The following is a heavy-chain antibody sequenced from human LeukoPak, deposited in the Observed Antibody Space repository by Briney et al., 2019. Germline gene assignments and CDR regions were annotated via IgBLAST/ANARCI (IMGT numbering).Heavy chain of an antibody. Sequence: GGSLRLSCAASGFTFSSYGMNWVRQAPGKGLEWVSYISSSGSTIYYADSVKGRFTISRDNAKNSLYLQMNSLRAEDTAVYYCARVLITMVRGVISPTDYWGQGTLVTVSS. CDR1: GFTFSSYG. V-gene: IGHV3-48*03. CDR3: ARVLITMVRGVISPTDY. CDR2: ISSSGSTI. D-gene: IGHD3-10*01. J-gene: IGHJ4*02.